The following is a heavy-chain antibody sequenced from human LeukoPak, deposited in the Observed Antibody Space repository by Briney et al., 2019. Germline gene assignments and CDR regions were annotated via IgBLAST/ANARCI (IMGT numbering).Heavy chain of an antibody. D-gene: IGHD1-26*01. CDR2: IDKHGNGK. Sequence: GGSLRLSCVASGFTFSISWVTWGRPAPGKGLEWVANIDKHGNGKYYVDSVKGRFAISRDYATNSVFLQMNSLRAEDTSVYYCARDAGWGYYDLWGQGTPVTVSS. CDR1: GFTFSISW. J-gene: IGHJ4*02. V-gene: IGHV3-7*01. CDR3: ARDAGWGYYDL.